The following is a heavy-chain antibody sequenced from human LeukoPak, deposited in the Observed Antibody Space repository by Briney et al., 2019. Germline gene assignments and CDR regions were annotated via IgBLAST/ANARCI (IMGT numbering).Heavy chain of an antibody. Sequence: GGSLRLSCAASGFTFSDYYMSWIRQAPGKGLEWVSYISSSGSTIYYADSVKGRFTISRDNAKNSLYLQMNSLRAEDTALYYCAKAAMGPSYYFDYWGQGTLVTVSS. CDR2: ISSSGSTI. CDR3: AKAAMGPSYYFDY. J-gene: IGHJ4*02. CDR1: GFTFSDYY. D-gene: IGHD5-18*01. V-gene: IGHV3-11*01.